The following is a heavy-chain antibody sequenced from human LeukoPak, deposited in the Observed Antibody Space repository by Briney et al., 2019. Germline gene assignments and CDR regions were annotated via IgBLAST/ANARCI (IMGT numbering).Heavy chain of an antibody. CDR3: AKDLGGYCSSTSCYNAFDI. D-gene: IGHD2-2*02. Sequence: GGSLRLSCAASGFTFSTYDMHWVRQAPGKGLEWVTFIRFDGSDKYYADSVKGRFTTSRDNAKNTLYLQMNSLRAEDTAVYYCAKDLGGYCSSTSCYNAFDIWGQGTMVTVSS. V-gene: IGHV3-30*02. J-gene: IGHJ3*02. CDR1: GFTFSTYD. CDR2: IRFDGSDK.